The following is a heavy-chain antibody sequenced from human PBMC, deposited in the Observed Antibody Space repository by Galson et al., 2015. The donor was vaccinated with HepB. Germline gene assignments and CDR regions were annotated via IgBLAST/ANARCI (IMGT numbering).Heavy chain of an antibody. J-gene: IGHJ3*02. CDR2: IKQDGSEK. V-gene: IGHV3-7*03. CDR3: ASVYYDSSGYHDAFDI. D-gene: IGHD3-22*01. CDR1: GFTFSSYW. Sequence: SLRLFCAASGFTFSSYWMSWVRQAPGKGLEWVANIKQDGSEKYYVDSVKGRFTISRDNAKNSLYLQMNSLRAEDTAVYYCASVYYDSSGYHDAFDIWGQGTMVTVSS.